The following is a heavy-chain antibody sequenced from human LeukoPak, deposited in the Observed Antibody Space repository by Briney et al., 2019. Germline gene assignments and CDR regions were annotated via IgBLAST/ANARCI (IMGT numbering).Heavy chain of an antibody. D-gene: IGHD2-8*02. J-gene: IGHJ4*02. CDR3: ARIRGTESGLSHFDS. Sequence: SVKVSCKASGGTLSSYPICWVRQAPGQGLEWMGRIIPVLGNANYAQTFQGRVTITADKSSSTAYMELSSLRSEDTAVYYCARIRGTESGLSHFDSWGPGTLVSVSS. CDR1: GGTLSSYP. V-gene: IGHV1-69*02. CDR2: IIPVLGNA.